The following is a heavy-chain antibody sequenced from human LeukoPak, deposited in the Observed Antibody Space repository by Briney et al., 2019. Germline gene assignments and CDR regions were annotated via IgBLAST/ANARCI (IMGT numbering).Heavy chain of an antibody. CDR2: ISGSGGST. CDR1: GFTFSSYA. CDR3: AKDVGSSGWYDY. D-gene: IGHD6-19*01. J-gene: IGHJ4*02. Sequence: SGGSLRLSCAACGFTFSSYAMSWVRQARGKGVEWVSAISGSGGSTYYADSVTGRFTISRDNSKHTLYLQMNSLRAEDTAVYYCAKDVGSSGWYDYWGQGTLVTVSS. V-gene: IGHV3-23*01.